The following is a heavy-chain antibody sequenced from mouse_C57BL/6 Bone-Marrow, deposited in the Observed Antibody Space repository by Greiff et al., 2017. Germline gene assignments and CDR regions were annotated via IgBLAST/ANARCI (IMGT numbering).Heavy chain of an antibody. J-gene: IGHJ4*01. CDR1: GFTFSSYG. Sequence: EVQLVESGGDLVKPGGSLKLSCAASGFTFSSYGMSWVRQTPDKRLEWVATISSGGSYTYYPDSVKGRFTISRDKAKNTLYLQMSSLKSEDTAMFYCARRSYDYDPSYYYRGQGALVTVSS. D-gene: IGHD2-4*01. V-gene: IGHV5-6*01. CDR3: ARRSYDYDPSYYY. CDR2: ISSGGSYT.